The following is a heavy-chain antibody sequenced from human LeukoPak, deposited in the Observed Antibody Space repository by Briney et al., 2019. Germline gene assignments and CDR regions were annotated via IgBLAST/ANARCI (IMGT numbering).Heavy chain of an antibody. J-gene: IGHJ4*02. V-gene: IGHV4-30-2*01. CDR1: GGSISTGGYY. CDR3: ARDYCTTTSCSYSDS. CDR2: IYQSGTT. Sequence: EPSETLSLTCTVSGGSISTGGYYWSWIRQPPGKGLEWIGYIYQSGTTYYNPSLKSRATISVDRYKNQFSLKLSSLTAADTAVYYCARDYCTTTSCSYSDSWGQGTLVTVSS. D-gene: IGHD2-2*01.